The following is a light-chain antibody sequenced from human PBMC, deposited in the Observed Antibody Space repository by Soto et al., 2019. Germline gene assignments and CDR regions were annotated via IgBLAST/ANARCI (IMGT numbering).Light chain of an antibody. CDR2: GAS. J-gene: IGKJ1*01. CDR1: QSVSIS. Sequence: EIVMTQSPATLSVSPGERATLSCRASQSVSISLAWYQQKPGQAPRLLIYGASIRVTGIPARFSGSGSGTEFTLTISSLQSEEFAVYYCQQYDNWPRTFGQGTKVEIK. V-gene: IGKV3-15*01. CDR3: QQYDNWPRT.